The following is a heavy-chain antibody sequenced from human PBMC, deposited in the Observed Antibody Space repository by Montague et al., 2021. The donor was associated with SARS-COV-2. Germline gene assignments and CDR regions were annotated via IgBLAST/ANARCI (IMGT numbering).Heavy chain of an antibody. D-gene: IGHD3-10*01. CDR3: ARVLDYYGSGSYPLYYYYGMDV. CDR2: ISYDGSNK. Sequence: LRRSFAASGFPFSSYAMHWVRQAPGKGLEWVAVISYDGSNKYYADSVKGRFTISRDNSKNTLYLQMNSLRAEDTAVYYCARVLDYYGSGSYPLYYYYGMDVWGQGTTVTVSS. CDR1: GFPFSSYA. V-gene: IGHV3-30*04. J-gene: IGHJ6*02.